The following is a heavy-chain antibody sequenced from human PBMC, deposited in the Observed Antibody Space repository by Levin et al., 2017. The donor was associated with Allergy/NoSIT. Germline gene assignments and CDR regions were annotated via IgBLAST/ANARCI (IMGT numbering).Heavy chain of an antibody. Sequence: SETLSLTCAVYGGSFSGYYWSWIRQTPGKGLEWIGEINHSGSTNYNPSLKSRVTISVDTSKNQFSLKLSSVTAADTAVYYCARGGGWSTIDYWGQGTLVTVSS. CDR1: GGSFSGYY. CDR2: INHSGST. D-gene: IGHD6-19*01. V-gene: IGHV4-34*01. J-gene: IGHJ4*02. CDR3: ARGGGWSTIDY.